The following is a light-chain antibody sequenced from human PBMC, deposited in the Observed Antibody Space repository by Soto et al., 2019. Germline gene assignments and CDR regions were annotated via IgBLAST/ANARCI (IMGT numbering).Light chain of an antibody. J-gene: IGKJ2*01. CDR2: AAS. CDR3: QQSYSTPPYT. V-gene: IGKV1-39*01. Sequence: IHMTQSPSSLSASVGDRVTITCRASQSISGYLNWYQQKPGKAPKLLIYAASSLQSGVPSRFSGGGSGTDLTLTISSLQPEDFATYYCQQSYSTPPYTFGQGTKLEIK. CDR1: QSISGY.